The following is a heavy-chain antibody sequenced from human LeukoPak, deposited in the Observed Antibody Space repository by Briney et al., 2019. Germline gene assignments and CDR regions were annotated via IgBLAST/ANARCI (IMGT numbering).Heavy chain of an antibody. J-gene: IGHJ2*01. V-gene: IGHV3-73*01. D-gene: IGHD1-7*01. Sequence: PGGSLRLSCAASGFTFSGSAMHWVRQASGKGLEWVGRIRGKANSYATAYAASVKGRFTISRDDSKNTAYLQMNSLKTEDTAVYYCTRYSNWNYGYWYFDLWGRGTLVTVSS. CDR1: GFTFSGSA. CDR3: TRYSNWNYGYWYFDL. CDR2: IRGKANSYAT.